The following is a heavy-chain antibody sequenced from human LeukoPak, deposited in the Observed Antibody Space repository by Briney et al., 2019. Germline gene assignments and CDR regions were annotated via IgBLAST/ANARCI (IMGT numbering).Heavy chain of an antibody. V-gene: IGHV1-8*01. CDR1: GYTFTSYD. D-gene: IGHD6-13*01. J-gene: IGHJ4*02. CDR3: ASTSSSWYPLDY. Sequence: ASVKVSCKASGYTFTSYDINWVRQATGQWLEWMGWMNPNSGNTGYAQKFQGRVTMTRNTSISTAYMELSSLRSEDTAVYYCASTSSSWYPLDYWGQGTLVTVSS. CDR2: MNPNSGNT.